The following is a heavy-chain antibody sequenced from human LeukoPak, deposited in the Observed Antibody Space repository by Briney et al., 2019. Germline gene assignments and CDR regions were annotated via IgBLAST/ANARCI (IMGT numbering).Heavy chain of an antibody. CDR2: IIPIFGTA. J-gene: IGHJ5*02. V-gene: IGHV1-69*05. CDR1: GGTFISYA. CDR3: ARDTGGSGSYSLYNWFDP. D-gene: IGHD3-10*01. Sequence: SVKVSCKASGGTFISYAISWVRQAPGQGLEWMGRIIPIFGTANYAQKFQGRVTITTDESTSTAYMEWSSLRSEDTAVYYCARDTGGSGSYSLYNWFDPWGQGTLVTVSS.